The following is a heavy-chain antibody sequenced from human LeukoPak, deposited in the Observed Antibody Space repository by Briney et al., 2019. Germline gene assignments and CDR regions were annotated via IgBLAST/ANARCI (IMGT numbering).Heavy chain of an antibody. D-gene: IGHD2-8*01. CDR2: IYTSGST. CDR1: GDSISSYY. V-gene: IGHV4-4*07. CDR3: ARRRDLGVDAFDI. J-gene: IGHJ3*02. Sequence: PSETLSLTCTVSGDSISSYYWSWIRQPAGKGLEWIGRIYTSGSTSYNPSLKSRVTMSVDTSKSQFSLKLSAVTAADTAVYYCARRRDLGVDAFDIWGQGTMVTVSS.